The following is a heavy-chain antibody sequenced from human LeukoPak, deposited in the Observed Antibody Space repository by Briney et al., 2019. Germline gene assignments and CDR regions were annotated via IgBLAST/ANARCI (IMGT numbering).Heavy chain of an antibody. Sequence: ASVKGSCKASGYTFINYGFSWVRQAPGQGLEWMGWISAYNGNTNYAQKLQGRVTMITDTSTTTAYMELRSLISADTAVYYCARTGWLQSDPFDSWGQGTLVTVSS. CDR3: ARTGWLQSDPFDS. J-gene: IGHJ4*02. CDR2: ISAYNGNT. CDR1: GYTFINYG. D-gene: IGHD5-24*01. V-gene: IGHV1-18*01.